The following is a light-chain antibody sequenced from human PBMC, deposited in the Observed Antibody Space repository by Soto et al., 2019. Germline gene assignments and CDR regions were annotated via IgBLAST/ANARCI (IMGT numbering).Light chain of an antibody. J-gene: IGLJ2*01. CDR2: EVS. V-gene: IGLV2-8*01. Sequence: QSVLTQPPSASGSLGQSVTIPCTGTSSDVGGHNYVSWYQQHPGKVPKVLIYEVSERPSGVPDRFSGSKSGNTASLIVSGLQAEDEAEYFCSSYADYNNVVFGGGTKVTVL. CDR3: SSYADYNNVV. CDR1: SSDVGGHNY.